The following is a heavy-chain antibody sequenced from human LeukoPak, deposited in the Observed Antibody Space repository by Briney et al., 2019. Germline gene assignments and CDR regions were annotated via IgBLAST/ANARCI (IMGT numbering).Heavy chain of an antibody. Sequence: SETLSLTCTVSGGSISSSSYYWGWIRQPPGKGLEWIGSIYYSGSTYYNPSLKSRVTISVDTSNNQFSLKLSSVTAADTAVYYCARLSNWYFDLWGRGTLVTVSS. V-gene: IGHV4-39*01. CDR2: IYYSGST. D-gene: IGHD5/OR15-5a*01. CDR1: GGSISSSSYY. CDR3: ARLSNWYFDL. J-gene: IGHJ2*01.